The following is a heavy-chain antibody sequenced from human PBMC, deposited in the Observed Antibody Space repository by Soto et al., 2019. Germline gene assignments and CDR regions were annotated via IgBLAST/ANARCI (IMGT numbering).Heavy chain of an antibody. CDR1: GFTFSSYA. CDR3: AKDDHGYGDKNDAFDI. V-gene: IGHV3-23*01. CDR2: ISGSGGST. D-gene: IGHD5-18*01. J-gene: IGHJ3*02. Sequence: GGSLRLSCAASGFTFSSYAMSWVRQAPGKGLEWVSAISGSGGSTYYADSVKGRFTISRDNSKNTLYLQMNSLRAEDTAVYYCAKDDHGYGDKNDAFDIWGQGTMVTVSS.